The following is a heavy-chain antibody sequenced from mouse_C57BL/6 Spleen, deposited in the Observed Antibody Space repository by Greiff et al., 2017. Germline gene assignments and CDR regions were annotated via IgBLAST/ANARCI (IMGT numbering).Heavy chain of an antibody. V-gene: IGHV3-1*01. D-gene: IGHD1-1*01. CDR3: AITTVVPFDY. J-gene: IGHJ2*01. CDR1: GYSITSGYD. CDR2: ISYSGST. Sequence: EVKLVESGPGMVKPSQSLSLTCTVTGYSITSGYDWHWIRHFPGNKLEWMGYISYSGSTNYNPSLKSRISITHDTSKNHFFLKLNSVTTEDTATYYCAITTVVPFDYWGQGTTLTVSS.